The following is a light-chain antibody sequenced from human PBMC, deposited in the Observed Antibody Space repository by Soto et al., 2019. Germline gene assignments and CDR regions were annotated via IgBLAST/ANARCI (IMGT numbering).Light chain of an antibody. CDR3: QQYNNWPRT. V-gene: IGKV3-15*01. CDR1: QSVSSN. Sequence: TVMTQSPPTLCVTPRERATHSCRASQSVSSNLAWYQQKPGQAPRLLIYGASTRATGIPARFSGSGSGTEFTLTISSLQSEDFAVYYCQQYNNWPRTFGQGAKVDI. J-gene: IGKJ1*01. CDR2: GAS.